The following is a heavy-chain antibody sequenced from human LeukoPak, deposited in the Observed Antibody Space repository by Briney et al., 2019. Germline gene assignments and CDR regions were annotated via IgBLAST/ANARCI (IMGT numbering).Heavy chain of an antibody. CDR1: GFTFSNYE. CDR2: ISSSGTTI. CDR3: ARVLYDSSGYYDY. D-gene: IGHD3-22*01. J-gene: IGHJ4*02. Sequence: GGSLRLSCAASGFTFSNYEMNWVRQAPGKGLEWVSYISSSGTTIYYADSVKGRFTISRDNAKNSLYLQMNSLRAEDTAVYYCARVLYDSSGYYDYWGQGTLVTVSS. V-gene: IGHV3-48*03.